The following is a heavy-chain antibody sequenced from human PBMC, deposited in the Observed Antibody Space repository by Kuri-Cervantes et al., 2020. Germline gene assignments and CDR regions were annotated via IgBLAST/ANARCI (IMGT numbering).Heavy chain of an antibody. Sequence: GESLKISCAASGFTFSCYSMNWVRQAPGKGLEWVSYISSSSSTIYYADSVKGRFTISRDNAKNSLYVQMNSLRAEDTAVYYCAKEMDIQLGDYWGQGTLVTVSS. CDR3: AKEMDIQLGDY. CDR2: ISSSSSTI. V-gene: IGHV3-48*01. D-gene: IGHD5-18*01. CDR1: GFTFSCYS. J-gene: IGHJ4*02.